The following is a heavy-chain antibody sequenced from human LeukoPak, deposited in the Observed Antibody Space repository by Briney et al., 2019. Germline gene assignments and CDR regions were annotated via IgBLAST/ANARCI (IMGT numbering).Heavy chain of an antibody. CDR2: NSGTT. Sequence: PSETLSLTCTVSSASISSSPYLWGWIRQSPRKGLEWIGSNSGTTYYNPSLKSRVTISVDTSKNQFSLKLTSVTAADTAVYYCAANSADYNTLGSSYKVWGQGTLVTVSS. CDR3: AANSADYNTLGSSYKV. CDR1: SASISSSPYL. D-gene: IGHD3-10*01. J-gene: IGHJ4*02. V-gene: IGHV4-39*01.